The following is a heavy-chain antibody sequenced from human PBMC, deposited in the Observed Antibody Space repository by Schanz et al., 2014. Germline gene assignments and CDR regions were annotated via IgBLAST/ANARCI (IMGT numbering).Heavy chain of an antibody. D-gene: IGHD3-16*02. V-gene: IGHV3-33*03. J-gene: IGHJ3*02. CDR1: GFAFSVYG. CDR3: TRSYYDFSWGSYRFRAFDI. CDR2: IWSDGSTK. Sequence: QVQMVESGGGVVQPGRSLRLSCAASGFAFSVYGMHWVRQAPGKGPEWVAVIWSDGSTKYYADSVKGRFTISRDNAKKTLSLQMISLRAEDTAIDFCTRSYYDFSWGSYRFRAFDIWGQGTTVIVSS.